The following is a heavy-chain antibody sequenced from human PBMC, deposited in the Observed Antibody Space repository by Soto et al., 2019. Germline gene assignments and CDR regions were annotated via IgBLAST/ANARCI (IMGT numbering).Heavy chain of an antibody. V-gene: IGHV3-23*01. D-gene: IGHD3-10*01. J-gene: IGHJ6*02. CDR3: AKGVLSFHYGMEV. CDR2: ISSTAGRTS. CDR1: GFTFNTYP. Sequence: LRLSCATSGFTFNTYPMTWVRQAPGKGLEWVSSISSTAGRTSSYADSVKGRFAISRDFSDNTVYLQMNNLRVDDTAVYFCAKGVLSFHYGMEVWGQGTTVTVSS.